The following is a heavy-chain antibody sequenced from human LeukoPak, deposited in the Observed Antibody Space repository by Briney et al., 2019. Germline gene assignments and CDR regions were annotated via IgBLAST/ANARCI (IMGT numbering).Heavy chain of an antibody. CDR2: INPNSGGT. Sequence: GASVKVSCKASGYTFTGYYMHWVRQAPGQGLEWMGWINPNSGGTNYAQKFQGRVTMTRDTSISTAYMKLSRLRSDGTAVYYCARADYYGSGSYGNWFDPWGQGTLVTVSS. CDR3: ARADYYGSGSYGNWFDP. CDR1: GYTFTGYY. D-gene: IGHD3-10*01. J-gene: IGHJ5*02. V-gene: IGHV1-2*02.